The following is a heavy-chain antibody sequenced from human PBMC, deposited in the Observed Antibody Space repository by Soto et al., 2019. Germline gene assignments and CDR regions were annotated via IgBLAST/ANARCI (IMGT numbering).Heavy chain of an antibody. V-gene: IGHV1-45*02. CDR3: AREHPTVQVAGTGWFGP. D-gene: IGHD6-19*01. Sequence: ASVKVSCKASGYTFTYRYLHWVRQAPGQALEWMGWITPGNGNTNYAQNSQGRVTITRDTSVNTAYMELSSLRSEDTAVYFCAREHPTVQVAGTGWFGPWGQGTLVTVSS. CDR1: GYTFTYRY. CDR2: ITPGNGNT. J-gene: IGHJ5*02.